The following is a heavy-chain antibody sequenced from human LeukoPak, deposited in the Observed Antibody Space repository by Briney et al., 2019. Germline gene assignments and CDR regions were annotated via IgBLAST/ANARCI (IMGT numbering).Heavy chain of an antibody. Sequence: PGGSLRLSCAASGFTFSSYEMNWVRQAPGKGLEWVSYISSNGSPIYYADSAKGRFTISRDNSKNTLYLQMNSLRAEDTAVYYCAKDTTYSSGRPRYDYWGQGTLVTVSS. CDR2: ISSNGSPI. D-gene: IGHD6-19*01. V-gene: IGHV3-48*03. J-gene: IGHJ4*02. CDR1: GFTFSSYE. CDR3: AKDTTYSSGRPRYDY.